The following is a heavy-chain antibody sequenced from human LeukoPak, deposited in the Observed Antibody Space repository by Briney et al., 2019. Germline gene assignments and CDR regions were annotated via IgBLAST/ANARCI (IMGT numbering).Heavy chain of an antibody. V-gene: IGHV1-2*02. CDR3: ARDLQWEPKPKGYYFDY. CDR2: INPNSGGT. CDR1: GYTFTGYY. D-gene: IGHD1-26*01. J-gene: IGHJ4*02. Sequence: ASVKVSCKASGYTFTGYYMHWVRQAPGQGLEWMGWINPNSGGTKYSQNFQDRVTITRDTSASTAYMELSSLRSEDTAVYYCARDLQWEPKPKGYYFDYWGQGALVTVSS.